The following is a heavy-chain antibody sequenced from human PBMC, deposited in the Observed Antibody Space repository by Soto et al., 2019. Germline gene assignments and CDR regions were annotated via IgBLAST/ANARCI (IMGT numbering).Heavy chain of an antibody. CDR3: ATDMVTIFGVGFDY. CDR1: GFTFDDYA. CDR2: ISWNSGSI. Sequence: EVQLVESGGGLVQPGRSLRLACAASGFTFDDYAMHWVRQAPGKGLEWVSGISWNSGSIGYADSVKGRFTISRDNAKNSLYLQMNSLRAEDTALYYCATDMVTIFGVGFDYWGQGTLVTVSS. J-gene: IGHJ4*02. V-gene: IGHV3-9*01. D-gene: IGHD3-3*01.